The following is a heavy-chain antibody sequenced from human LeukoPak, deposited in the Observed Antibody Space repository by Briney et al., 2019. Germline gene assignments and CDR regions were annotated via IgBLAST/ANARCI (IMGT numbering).Heavy chain of an antibody. CDR1: GGSFSGYY. Sequence: SETLSLTCAVYGGSFSGYYWSWIRQPPGKGLEWIGEINHSGSTNYNPSLKSRVTISVDTSKNQFSLKLSSVTAADTAVYYCAATRKETYYYDSSGRYYFDYWGQGTLVTVSS. J-gene: IGHJ4*02. D-gene: IGHD3-22*01. CDR2: INHSGST. CDR3: AATRKETYYYDSSGRYYFDY. V-gene: IGHV4-34*01.